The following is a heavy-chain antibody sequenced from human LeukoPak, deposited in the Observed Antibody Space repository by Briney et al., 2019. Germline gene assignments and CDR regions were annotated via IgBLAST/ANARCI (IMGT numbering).Heavy chain of an antibody. CDR1: GYIFTHYW. D-gene: IGHD3-10*01. V-gene: IGHV5-51*01. Sequence: GESLKISCQVSGYIFTHYWIGWVRQMPGKGLESMGLIYPADSGTTYSPSFQGQVTISADKSISTVYLQWSSLKASDTAMYYCARQSRDGSKTRGYYFDYWGQGTLVTVSS. CDR3: ARQSRDGSKTRGYYFDY. CDR2: IYPADSGT. J-gene: IGHJ4*02.